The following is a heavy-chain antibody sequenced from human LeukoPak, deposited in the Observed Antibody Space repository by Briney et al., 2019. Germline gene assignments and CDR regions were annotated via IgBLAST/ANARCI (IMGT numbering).Heavy chain of an antibody. Sequence: GASVKVSCQASGGTFSSYAISWVRQAPGQGLEWMGGVIPIFGTANYAQKFQGRVTITTDESTSTAYMELSSLRSEDTAVYYCARDRGSWLHNQRAFQHWGQGTLVTVSS. J-gene: IGHJ1*01. CDR2: VIPIFGTA. CDR1: GGTFSSYA. V-gene: IGHV1-69*05. CDR3: ARDRGSWLHNQRAFQH. D-gene: IGHD5-12*01.